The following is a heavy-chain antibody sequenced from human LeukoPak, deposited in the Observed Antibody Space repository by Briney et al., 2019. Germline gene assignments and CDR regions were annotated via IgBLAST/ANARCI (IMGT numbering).Heavy chain of an antibody. V-gene: IGHV4-59*01. D-gene: IGHD6-19*01. CDR2: IYYSGST. CDR1: GGSISSYY. Sequence: SETLSLTCTVSGGSISSYYWSWIRQPPGKGREWIGYIYYSGSTNYNPSLKSRVTISVDTSKNQFSLKLSSVTAADPAVYFCARLQWLVDDAFNIWGQGTVVTVSS. CDR3: ARLQWLVDDAFNI. J-gene: IGHJ3*02.